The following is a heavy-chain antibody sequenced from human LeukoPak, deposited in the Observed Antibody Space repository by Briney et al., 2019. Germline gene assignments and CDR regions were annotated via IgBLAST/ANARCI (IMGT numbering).Heavy chain of an antibody. CDR2: INPSGGST. V-gene: IGHV1-46*01. CDR3: ARDRLDIVVVVAATLDYGMDV. CDR1: GYTFTSYY. J-gene: IGHJ6*02. Sequence: ASVKVSCKASGYTFTSYYMHWVRQAPGQGLEWMGIINPSGGSTSYAQKFQGRVTMTRDMSTSTVYMELSSLRSEDTAVYYCARDRLDIVVVVAATLDYGMDVWGQGTTVTVSS. D-gene: IGHD2-15*01.